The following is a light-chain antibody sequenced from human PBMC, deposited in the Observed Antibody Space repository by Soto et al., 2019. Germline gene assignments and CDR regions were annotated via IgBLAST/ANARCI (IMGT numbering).Light chain of an antibody. Sequence: DLQMTQSPASLSASVGDRVTITCRASQSISSYLNWYQQKPGQAPKLLIYAAFSLQSGVPSRVSGSGSGTDFALTISSLQPEDFATYYCQHSYSTPFTCGPGPKVDI. V-gene: IGKV1-39*01. CDR3: QHSYSTPFT. J-gene: IGKJ3*01. CDR1: QSISSY. CDR2: AAF.